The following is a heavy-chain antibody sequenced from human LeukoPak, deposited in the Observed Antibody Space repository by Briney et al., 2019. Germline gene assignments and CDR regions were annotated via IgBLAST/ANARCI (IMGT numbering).Heavy chain of an antibody. CDR3: AKGYSGSYGSDYYYGMDV. V-gene: IGHV3-23*01. CDR2: ISGSGGSA. Sequence: GGSLRLSCAASGFTFSSYAMSWVRQAPGKGLEWVSAISGSGGSAYYADSVKGRFTISRDNSKNTLYLQMNSLRAEDTAVYYCAKGYSGSYGSDYYYGMDVWGQGTTVTVSS. J-gene: IGHJ6*02. D-gene: IGHD3-10*01. CDR1: GFTFSSYA.